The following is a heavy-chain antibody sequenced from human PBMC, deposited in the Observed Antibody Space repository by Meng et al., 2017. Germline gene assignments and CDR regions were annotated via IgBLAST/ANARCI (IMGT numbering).Heavy chain of an antibody. CDR1: GFTFTSHL. D-gene: IGHD5-24*01. CDR2: INTDGSTT. J-gene: IGHJ4*02. V-gene: IGHV3-74*03. Sequence: VSLLGSGGGVVGLWGLLKFSLAASGFTFTSHLINWVRQAPGKGLEWVSRINTDGSTTTYADSVKGRFTISRDNAKNTVLLRMSSPRAEDTAVYYCVGMTIGWGQGTLVTVSS. CDR3: VGMTIG.